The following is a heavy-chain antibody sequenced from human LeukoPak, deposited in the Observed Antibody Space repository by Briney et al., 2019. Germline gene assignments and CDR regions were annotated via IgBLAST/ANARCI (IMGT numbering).Heavy chain of an antibody. CDR2: IRNKATTYTT. CDR3: ARGGTHTSGYSYLLA. D-gene: IGHD5-18*01. V-gene: IGHV3-72*01. CDR1: GFTFSDHY. J-gene: IGHJ4*02. Sequence: AGGSLRLSCGASGFTFSDHYMDWVRQAPGKGLEWVGRIRNKATTYTTIYAASVKGRFTISRDDSKNSIYLQMNSLKTEDTAVYYCARGGTHTSGYSYLLAWGQGTLVTVSS.